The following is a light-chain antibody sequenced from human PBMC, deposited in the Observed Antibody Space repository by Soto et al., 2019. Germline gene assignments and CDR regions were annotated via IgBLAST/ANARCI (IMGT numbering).Light chain of an antibody. Sequence: EIVMTQSPGTLSVSPGERATLSCRASQSVSSNLAWYQQKPGQAPRLLIYGASTRATGIPARFSGSGSGTEFTLTISSLQSEDFAVCYCQQYNNWPPFTFGPGTKVDIK. CDR1: QSVSSN. CDR2: GAS. V-gene: IGKV3-15*01. CDR3: QQYNNWPPFT. J-gene: IGKJ3*01.